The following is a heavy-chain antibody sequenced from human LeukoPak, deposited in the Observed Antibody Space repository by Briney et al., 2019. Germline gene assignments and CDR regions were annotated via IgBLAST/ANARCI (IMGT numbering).Heavy chain of an antibody. CDR3: TTGESGYYYYYYYYMDV. Sequence: GGSLRLSCAASGFTFNNAWMNWVRQAPGKGLEWVGRIKSKTDGGTTDYAAPMKGRFTISRDESKNMLYLQMNSLKTEDTAVYYCTTGESGYYYYYYYYMDVWGKGTTVTISS. D-gene: IGHD3-22*01. V-gene: IGHV3-15*01. CDR1: GFTFNNAW. CDR2: IKSKTDGGTT. J-gene: IGHJ6*03.